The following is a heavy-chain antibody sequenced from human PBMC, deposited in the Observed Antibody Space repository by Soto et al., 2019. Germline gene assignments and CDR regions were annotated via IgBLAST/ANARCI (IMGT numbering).Heavy chain of an antibody. Sequence: QVQLQQWGAGLLKPSETLSLTCAVYGGSFSGYYWSWIRQPPGKGLEWIGEINHSGSTNYNPSLKSRVTISVDTSKTQFSLKLSSVTAADTAVYYCARGRSSYCTNGVCYGYYYYYGMDVWGQGTTVTVSS. CDR3: ARGRSSYCTNGVCYGYYYYYGMDV. J-gene: IGHJ6*02. D-gene: IGHD2-8*01. CDR2: INHSGST. CDR1: GGSFSGYY. V-gene: IGHV4-34*01.